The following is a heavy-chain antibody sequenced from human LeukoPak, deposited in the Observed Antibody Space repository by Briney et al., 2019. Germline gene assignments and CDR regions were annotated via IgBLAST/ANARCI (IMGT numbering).Heavy chain of an antibody. V-gene: IGHV3-66*01. CDR2: IYSGGSI. CDR3: ARDSRYSGSYYHPRYYYYGMDV. D-gene: IGHD1-26*01. J-gene: IGHJ6*02. CDR1: GFTVSSNY. Sequence: GGSLRLSCAASGFTVSSNYMSWVRQAPGKGLEWVSVIYSGGSIYYADSVKGRYTISRDNSKNTLYLQMNSLRAEDTAVYYCARDSRYSGSYYHPRYYYYGMDVWGQGTTVTVSS.